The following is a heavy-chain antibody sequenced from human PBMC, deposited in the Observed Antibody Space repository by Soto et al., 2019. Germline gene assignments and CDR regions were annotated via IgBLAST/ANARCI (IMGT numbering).Heavy chain of an antibody. V-gene: IGHV1-2*06. CDR3: ASKVWIADRPFSRSENWFDP. D-gene: IGHD6-6*01. CDR2: INPNSGGT. CDR1: GYIFTDYY. Sequence: GASVKVSCKASGYIFTDYYMHWVRQAPGQELGWMGRINPNSGGTNYAQKFQGRVTMTRDTSISTAYMELSSLRSEDTAVYYCASKVWIADRPFSRSENWFDPWGQGTLVTVSS. J-gene: IGHJ5*02.